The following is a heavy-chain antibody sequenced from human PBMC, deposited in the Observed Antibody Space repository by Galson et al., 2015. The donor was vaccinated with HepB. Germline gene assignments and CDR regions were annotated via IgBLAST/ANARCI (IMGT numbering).Heavy chain of an antibody. CDR2: ITYDGNDK. CDR1: GFTFRNYV. V-gene: IGHV3-30*03. J-gene: IGHJ4*02. D-gene: IGHD2-2*01. CDR3: ATGKPPITLGSTTGDFES. Sequence: SLRLSCAASGFTFRNYVMSWVRQAPGKGLEWVATITYDGNDKYYADSVRGRFTVSRGNSKNALFLEMKSLRPEDTAMYYCATGKPPITLGSTTGDFESWGQGTQVTVSS.